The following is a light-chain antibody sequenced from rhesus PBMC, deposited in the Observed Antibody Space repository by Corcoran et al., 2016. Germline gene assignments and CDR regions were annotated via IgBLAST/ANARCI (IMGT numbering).Light chain of an antibody. Sequence: DIQMSQSPSSLSASVGDRVTITCRASQGISSYLNWYQQKPGKAPKLLIYYANSLASGVPSMFSCSGSGTDYTLTISSLQPEDFATYYCLQYSSSPHSFGQGTKVEIK. CDR1: QGISSY. CDR2: YAN. CDR3: LQYSSSPHS. J-gene: IGKJ2*01. V-gene: IGKV1-32*02.